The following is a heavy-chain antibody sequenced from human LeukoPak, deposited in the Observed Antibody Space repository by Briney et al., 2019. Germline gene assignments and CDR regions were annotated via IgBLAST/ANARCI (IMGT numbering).Heavy chain of an antibody. J-gene: IGHJ4*02. CDR1: GFSFSDYR. CDR2: LWNDGSNK. D-gene: IGHD5-18*01. V-gene: IGHV3-33*01. CDR3: ARDRGYSYGHPLDY. Sequence: GGSLRLSCAAPGFSFSDYRMHWVRQTPDKGLEWVALLWNDGSNKYYADSVKGRFTISRDNSKNTLFLQMNSLKDEDTAVYYCARDRGYSYGHPLDYWGQGTLVTVSS.